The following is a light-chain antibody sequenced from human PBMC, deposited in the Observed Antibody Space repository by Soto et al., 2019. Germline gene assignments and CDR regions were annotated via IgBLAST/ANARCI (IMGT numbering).Light chain of an antibody. J-gene: IGKJ3*01. Sequence: DILMTQSPSSVSASVGDRVTITCRASQSVSSWLAWYQQKPGKAPNLLIYDASSLQSGVPSRFSGSGSGTDFTLTISSLQPEDSAIYFCQQANSFPFTFGPGTKVDIK. CDR2: DAS. CDR3: QQANSFPFT. V-gene: IGKV1-12*01. CDR1: QSVSSW.